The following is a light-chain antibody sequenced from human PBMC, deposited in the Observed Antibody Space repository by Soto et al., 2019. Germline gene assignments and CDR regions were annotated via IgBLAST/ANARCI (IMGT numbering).Light chain of an antibody. J-gene: IGKJ1*01. CDR1: QSVSSSY. V-gene: IGKV3-20*01. CDR2: GAS. CDR3: QQYGSSPWT. Sequence: EIVLTQSPGTLSLSPGERAILSCRASQSVSSSYLAWYQQKPGQAPRPLIYGASSRAIGIPDRFSGSGSGTDFTLTISRLEPEDFAVYYCQQYGSSPWTFGQGTKVDIK.